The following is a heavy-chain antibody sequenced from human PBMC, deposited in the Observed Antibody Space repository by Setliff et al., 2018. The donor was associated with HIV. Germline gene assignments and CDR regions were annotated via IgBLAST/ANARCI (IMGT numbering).Heavy chain of an antibody. V-gene: IGHV4-4*09. CDR2: IYTSGST. CDR3: ARGLSFYDPGGFDY. D-gene: IGHD3-22*01. Sequence: SETLSLTCTVSGGSISSCYWSWIRQPPGKGLEWIGYIYTSGSTNYNPSPKSRVTISVDTSKNQFSLKLSSVTAADTAVYYCARGLSFYDPGGFDYWGQGTLVTVSS. J-gene: IGHJ4*02. CDR1: GGSISSCY.